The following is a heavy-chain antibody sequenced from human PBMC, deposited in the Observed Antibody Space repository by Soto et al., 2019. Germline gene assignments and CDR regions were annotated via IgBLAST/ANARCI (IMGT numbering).Heavy chain of an antibody. V-gene: IGHV3-15*01. J-gene: IGHJ4*02. CDR2: IKGTTSDGTA. Sequence: EVQLVQSGGGLVKPGESLRLSCEVFELKFNDAWMSWARQAPGKGLEWIGRIKGTTSDGTAAYAAPLKGRFTISRDDPKNTVYLQINSLESEDTAVYYCAWMNKVTSFGLWGQGTLVTVSS. CDR1: ELKFNDAW. D-gene: IGHD4-17*01. CDR3: AWMNKVTSFGL.